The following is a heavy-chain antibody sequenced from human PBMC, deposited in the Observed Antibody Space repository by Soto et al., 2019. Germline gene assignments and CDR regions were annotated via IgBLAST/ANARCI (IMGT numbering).Heavy chain of an antibody. CDR3: ANQELPHAFDI. Sequence: QVQLVESGGGVVQPGRSLRLSCAASGFTFSSYGMHWVRQAPGKGLEWVAVISYDGSNKYYADSVKGRFTISRDNSKNPLYLQMNSLRAEDTAVYYCANQELPHAFDIWCQGTIVTFSS. D-gene: IGHD1-7*01. J-gene: IGHJ3*02. V-gene: IGHV3-30*18. CDR1: GFTFSSYG. CDR2: ISYDGSNK.